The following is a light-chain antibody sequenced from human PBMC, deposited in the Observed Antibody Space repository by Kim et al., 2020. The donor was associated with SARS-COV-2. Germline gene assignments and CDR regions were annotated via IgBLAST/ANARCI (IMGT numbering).Light chain of an antibody. J-gene: IGLJ1*01. CDR1: SSDVGGYNY. CDR2: DVS. CDR3: SSYTSSSTLEV. V-gene: IGLV2-14*03. Sequence: QSALTQPASVSGSPVQSITISCTGTSSDVGGYNYVSWYQQHPGKVPKLMIFDVSNRPSGVSNRFSGSKSGNTASLTISGLQAEDEADYYCSSYTSSSTLEVFGTGTKVTVL.